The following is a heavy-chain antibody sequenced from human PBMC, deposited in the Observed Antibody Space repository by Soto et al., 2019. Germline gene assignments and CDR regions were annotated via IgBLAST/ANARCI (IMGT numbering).Heavy chain of an antibody. J-gene: IGHJ4*02. Sequence: GGTLRLSCAASVFTFSRHNMHWVRQGQDKLLERVAVISYDGSNKYYADSVKGRFTISRDNSKNTLYLQMNSLRAEDTVVYYCAKGYDSSGSYNYWGQGTLVTVSS. V-gene: IGHV3-30*18. CDR1: VFTFSRHN. CDR3: AKGYDSSGSYNY. CDR2: ISYDGSNK. D-gene: IGHD3-22*01.